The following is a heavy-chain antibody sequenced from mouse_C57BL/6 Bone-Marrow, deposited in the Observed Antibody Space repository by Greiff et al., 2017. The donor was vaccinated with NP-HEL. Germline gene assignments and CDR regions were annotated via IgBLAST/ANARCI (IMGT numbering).Heavy chain of an antibody. CDR2: IDPNSGGT. V-gene: IGHV1-62-3*01. J-gene: IGHJ2*01. Sequence: QVQLQQPGAELVKPGASVKLSCKASGYTFTSYWMHWVKQRPGRGLEWIGRIDPNSGGTKYNEKFKSKATLTADKSSSTAYMQFSSLTSEDSAIYYCARRITTRLYYFDYWGQGTTLTVSS. D-gene: IGHD1-1*01. CDR1: GYTFTSYW. CDR3: ARRITTRLYYFDY.